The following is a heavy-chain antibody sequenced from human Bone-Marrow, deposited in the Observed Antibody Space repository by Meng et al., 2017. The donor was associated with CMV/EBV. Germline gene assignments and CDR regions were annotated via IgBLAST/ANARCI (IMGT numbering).Heavy chain of an antibody. Sequence: ETLSLTCAASGFTFSSYSMNWVRQAPGKGLEWVSYISSSSSTIYYADSVKGRFTITRDNAKNSLYLQMNSLRAEDTAVYYCARVPSTVTTGWEDYWGQGTLVTVSS. D-gene: IGHD4-17*01. CDR2: ISSSSSTI. CDR3: ARVPSTVTTGWEDY. V-gene: IGHV3-48*04. CDR1: GFTFSSYS. J-gene: IGHJ4*02.